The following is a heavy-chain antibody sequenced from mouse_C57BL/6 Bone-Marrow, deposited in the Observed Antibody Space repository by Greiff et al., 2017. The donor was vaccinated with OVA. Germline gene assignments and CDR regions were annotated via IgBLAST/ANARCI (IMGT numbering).Heavy chain of an antibody. Sequence: DVMLVESGGGLVQPGGSMKLSCVASGFTFSNYWMNWVRQSPEKGLEWVAQIRLKSDNYATHYAESVKGRFTISRDDSKSSVYLQMNNLRAEDTGIYYCTLYYSNSGYWGQGTTLTVSS. CDR1: GFTFSNYW. V-gene: IGHV6-3*01. J-gene: IGHJ2*01. CDR2: IRLKSDNYAT. D-gene: IGHD2-5*01. CDR3: TLYYSNSGY.